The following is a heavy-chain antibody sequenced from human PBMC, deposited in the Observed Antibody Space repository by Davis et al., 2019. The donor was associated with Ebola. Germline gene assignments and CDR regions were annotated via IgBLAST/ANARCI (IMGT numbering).Heavy chain of an antibody. CDR1: GGSISSSSYY. V-gene: IGHV4-39*07. CDR3: ARDRGGETLRFLEWSTPNWFDP. D-gene: IGHD3-3*01. CDR2: IYYSGST. Sequence: PSETLSLTCTVSGGSISSSSYYWGWIRQPPGKGLEWIGSIYYSGSTYYNPSLKSRVTISVDTSKNQFSLKLSSVTAADTAVYYCARDRGGETLRFLEWSTPNWFDPWGQGTLVTVSS. J-gene: IGHJ5*02.